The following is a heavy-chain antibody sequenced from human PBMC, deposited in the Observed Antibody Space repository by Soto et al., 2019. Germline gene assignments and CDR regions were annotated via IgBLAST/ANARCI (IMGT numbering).Heavy chain of an antibody. CDR2: LVVGTGNT. Sequence: SVKVSCKTSGFTFRSSAVQWVRQARGQRLEWIGWLVVGTGNTNYAQKFQQRVTISSDRSTNTVSMELSSLTSEDTAVYYCATGAYCSGGSCSDYYYYYYGMDLWGQGTTVTVPS. J-gene: IGHJ6*02. CDR1: GFTFRSSA. CDR3: ATGAYCSGGSCSDYYYYYYGMDL. V-gene: IGHV1-58*01. D-gene: IGHD2-15*01.